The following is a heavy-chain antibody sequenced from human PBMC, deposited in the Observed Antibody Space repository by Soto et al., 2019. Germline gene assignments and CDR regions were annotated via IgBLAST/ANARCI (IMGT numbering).Heavy chain of an antibody. V-gene: IGHV1-2*02. D-gene: IGHD6-19*01. CDR3: ARDTIAVAGPYSPWFDP. CDR1: GYTFTGYY. J-gene: IGHJ5*02. CDR2: INPNSGGT. Sequence: QVQLVQSGAEVKKPGASVKVSCKASGYTFTGYYMHWVRQAPGQGLEWMGWINPNSGGTNYAQKFQGRVTMTRDTSISTAYMELSRLRSDDTAVYYCARDTIAVAGPYSPWFDPWGQGTLVTVSS.